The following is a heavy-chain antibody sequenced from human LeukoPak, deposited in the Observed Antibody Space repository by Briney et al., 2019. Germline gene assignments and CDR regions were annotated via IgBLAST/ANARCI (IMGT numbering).Heavy chain of an antibody. CDR2: INHSGST. CDR1: GGSFSGYY. Sequence: SETLSLTCAVYGGSFSGYYWSWIRQPPGKGLEWIGEINHSGSTNYNPSLKSRVTISADTSKNQFSLRLSSVTAADTAVYYCARRLRYFDWLRYFDYWGQGTLVTVSS. J-gene: IGHJ4*02. CDR3: ARRLRYFDWLRYFDY. D-gene: IGHD3-9*01. V-gene: IGHV4-34*01.